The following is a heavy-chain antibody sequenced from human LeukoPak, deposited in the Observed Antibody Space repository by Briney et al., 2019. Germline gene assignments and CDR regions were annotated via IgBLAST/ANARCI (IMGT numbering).Heavy chain of an antibody. CDR3: ARGHGSSSGNYYYYYMDV. J-gene: IGHJ6*03. Sequence: GGSLRLSCAASGFTFSNAWMSWVRQAPGKGLEWVANIKQDGSEKYYVDSVKGRFTISRDNAKNSLYLQMNSLRAEDTAVYYCARGHGSSSGNYYYYYMDVWGKGTTVTVSS. CDR1: GFTFSNAW. CDR2: IKQDGSEK. D-gene: IGHD6-6*01. V-gene: IGHV3-7*01.